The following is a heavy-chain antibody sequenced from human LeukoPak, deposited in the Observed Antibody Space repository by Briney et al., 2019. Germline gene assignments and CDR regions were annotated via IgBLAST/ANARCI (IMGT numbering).Heavy chain of an antibody. CDR1: GFTFSDYY. V-gene: IGHV4-34*01. CDR2: IYHSGST. D-gene: IGHD3-10*01. Sequence: PGGSLRLSCAASGFTFSDYYMSWIRQPPGKGLEWIGEIYHSGSTNYNPSLKSRVTISVDKSKNQFSLKLSSVTAADTAVYYCARVRSITMVRGVLDYWGQGTLVTVSS. CDR3: ARVRSITMVRGVLDY. J-gene: IGHJ4*02.